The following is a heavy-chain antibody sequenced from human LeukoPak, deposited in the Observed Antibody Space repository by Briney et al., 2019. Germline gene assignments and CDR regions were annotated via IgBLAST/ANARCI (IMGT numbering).Heavy chain of an antibody. CDR1: GYSISSAYY. V-gene: IGHV4-38-2*02. D-gene: IGHD3-22*01. CDR3: AGVGREDSSGYYSIDL. Sequence: KPSETLSLTCTVSGYSISSAYYWGWIRQPPGKGLEWIGSIYHSGSTYYNPSLKSRVTISVDTSKNQFSLKLSSVTAADTAVYYCAGVGREDSSGYYSIDLWGRGTLVTVSS. CDR2: IYHSGST. J-gene: IGHJ2*01.